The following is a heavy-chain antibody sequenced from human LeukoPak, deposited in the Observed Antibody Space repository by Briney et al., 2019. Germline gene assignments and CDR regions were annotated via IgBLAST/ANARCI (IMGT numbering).Heavy chain of an antibody. CDR3: ARDRRSGWGPFDY. CDR1: GFTFSSYS. D-gene: IGHD6-19*01. Sequence: GGSLRLSCAASGFTFSSYSMNWVRQAPGKGLEWVAVISYDGSNKYYADSVKGRFTISRDNSKNTLYLQMNSLRAEDTAVYYCARDRRSGWGPFDYWGQGTLVTVSS. J-gene: IGHJ4*02. V-gene: IGHV3-30*03. CDR2: ISYDGSNK.